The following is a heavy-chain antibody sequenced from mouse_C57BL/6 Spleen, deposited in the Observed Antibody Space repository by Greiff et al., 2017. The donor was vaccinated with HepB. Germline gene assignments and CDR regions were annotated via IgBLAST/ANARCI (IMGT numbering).Heavy chain of an antibody. CDR1: GFTFSDYG. J-gene: IGHJ1*03. CDR2: ISSGSSTI. V-gene: IGHV5-17*01. Sequence: EVQRVESGGGLVKPGGSLKLSCAASGFTFSDYGMHWVRQAPEKGLEWVAYISSGSSTIYYADTVKGRFTISRDNAKNTLVLQMTSLRSEDAAMYYCARNYYGSSPLWYFDVWGTGTTVTVSS. D-gene: IGHD1-1*01. CDR3: ARNYYGSSPLWYFDV.